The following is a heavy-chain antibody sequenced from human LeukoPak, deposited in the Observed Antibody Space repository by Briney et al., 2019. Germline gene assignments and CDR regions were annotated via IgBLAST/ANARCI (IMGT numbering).Heavy chain of an antibody. Sequence: GGTLRLSCAASGFTFSSYGMSWVRQAPGKGLEWVSVFSGSGGSTYYADSVKGRFTISRDNAKNSLYLQMNSLRAEDTAVYYCARASYGSGSYYVDYWGQGTLVIVSS. D-gene: IGHD3-10*01. J-gene: IGHJ4*02. CDR1: GFTFSSYG. CDR2: FSGSGGST. CDR3: ARASYGSGSYYVDY. V-gene: IGHV3-21*01.